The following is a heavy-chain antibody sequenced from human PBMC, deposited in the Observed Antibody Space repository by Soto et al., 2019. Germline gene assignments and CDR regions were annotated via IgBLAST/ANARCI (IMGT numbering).Heavy chain of an antibody. D-gene: IGHD6-13*01. Sequence: QITLKESGPPLLKPTQTLTLTCTFSGFSLSTSGVGVGWIRQPPGKALEWLALIYWDDDKRYSPSLKSRLTITKDTSKNQVVLTMTNMDPVDTATYYCAHSSGSSWFQNHFDYWGQGTLVTVSS. V-gene: IGHV2-5*02. CDR1: GFSLSTSGVG. CDR2: IYWDDDK. CDR3: AHSSGSSWFQNHFDY. J-gene: IGHJ4*02.